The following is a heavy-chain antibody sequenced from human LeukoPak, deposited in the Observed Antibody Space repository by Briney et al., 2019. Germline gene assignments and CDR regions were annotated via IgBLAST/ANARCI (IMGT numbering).Heavy chain of an antibody. CDR1: GFTFRNYG. J-gene: IGHJ3*02. V-gene: IGHV3-33*01. CDR3: GRGISWGAFDI. Sequence: GRSLRLSCEASGFTFRNYGMNWVRQAPGKGLEWVAGIKYDGSHTYYADSVKGRFTISRDDSKNTVYLQMNSLGAEDTAVYHCGRGISWGAFDIWGQGTMVTVSS. D-gene: IGHD3-16*01. CDR2: IKYDGSHT.